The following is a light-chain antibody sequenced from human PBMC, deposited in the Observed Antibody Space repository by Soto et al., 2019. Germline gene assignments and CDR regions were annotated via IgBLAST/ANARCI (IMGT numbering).Light chain of an antibody. CDR1: SSDVGGYNY. CDR3: SSYTTNSTLV. Sequence: QSAPTQPASVSGSPGQSITISCTGTSSDVGGYNYVFWYQQQPGKAPKLIIYEVSNRPSGVSNRFSGSKSGNTASLTISGRQAEDESDYYCSSYTTNSTLVFGGGTKLTVL. V-gene: IGLV2-14*01. CDR2: EVS. J-gene: IGLJ3*02.